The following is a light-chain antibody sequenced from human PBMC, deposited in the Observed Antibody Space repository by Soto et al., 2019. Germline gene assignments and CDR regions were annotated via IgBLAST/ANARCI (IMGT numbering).Light chain of an antibody. J-gene: IGKJ2*03. CDR3: QHGYVAPYS. CDR1: QDINVY. V-gene: IGKV1-39*01. Sequence: DIQMTQSPSSVSASIGDTVTITCRASQDINVYLNWYQQKPGEVPKLLIYAASTLHSGVPSRFTGSGSETDFTLTIRSLQPEAFATYYCQHGYVAPYSFGQGTKVDIK. CDR2: AAS.